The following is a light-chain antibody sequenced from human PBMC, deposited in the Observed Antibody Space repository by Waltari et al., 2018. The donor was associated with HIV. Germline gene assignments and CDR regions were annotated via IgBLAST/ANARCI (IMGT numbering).Light chain of an antibody. V-gene: IGKV3-20*01. CDR3: QQYADSYT. J-gene: IGKJ2*01. Sequence: EMVLTPSPGTLSFSPGERATLSGRASRGVSGNYLAWFQHKAGQAPTRLIYRASSRATGIPDRFSGSGSGTDFTLTISRLEPEDFALYYCQQYADSYTFGRGTKLEI. CDR1: RGVSGNY. CDR2: RAS.